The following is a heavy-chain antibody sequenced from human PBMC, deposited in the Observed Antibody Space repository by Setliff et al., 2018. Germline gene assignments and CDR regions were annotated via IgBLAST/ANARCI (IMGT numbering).Heavy chain of an antibody. CDR1: GYTLTNYY. D-gene: IGHD2-15*01. CDR2: INPSGGLT. V-gene: IGHV1-46*01. CDR3: ARGRGPDIVVTIPGDY. J-gene: IGHJ4*02. Sequence: ASVKVSCKASGYTLTNYYMHWVRQAPGQGLEWMGIINPSGGLTRYAQKFQGRVIMTIDPSATTAYMELKALRSDDTAVYYCARGRGPDIVVTIPGDYWGQGTQVTVSS.